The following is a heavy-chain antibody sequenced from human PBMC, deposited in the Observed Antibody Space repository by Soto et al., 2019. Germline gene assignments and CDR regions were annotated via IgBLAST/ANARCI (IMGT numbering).Heavy chain of an antibody. J-gene: IGHJ4*02. Sequence: QSGGSLRLSCAASGFSCSISRMHWVRQSPGKGPEWVALISYDGTNKFYADSVKGRFTISRDNSKSTLYLQVDSLRPEDAAVYYCARDPKTSGGQHWAFNYFDSWGQGTLVTVSS. D-gene: IGHD7-27*01. V-gene: IGHV3-30-3*01. CDR2: ISYDGTNK. CDR1: GFSCSISR. CDR3: ARDPKTSGGQHWAFNYFDS.